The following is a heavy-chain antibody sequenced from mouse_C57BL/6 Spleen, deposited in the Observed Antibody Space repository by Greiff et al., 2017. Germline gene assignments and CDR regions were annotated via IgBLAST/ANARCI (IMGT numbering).Heavy chain of an antibody. J-gene: IGHJ4*01. D-gene: IGHD1-1*01. CDR2: IYPGNGDT. CDR1: GYTFTSYN. CDR3: ARSRSSFYGRSCDYAMDY. Sequence: QVQLQQSGAELVRPGASVKMSCKASGYTFTSYNMHWVKQTPRQGLEWIGAIYPGNGDTSYNQEFKGKATLTVDKSSSTAYMQLSSLTSEDSAVYFCARSRSSFYGRSCDYAMDYWGQGTSVTGSS. V-gene: IGHV1-12*01.